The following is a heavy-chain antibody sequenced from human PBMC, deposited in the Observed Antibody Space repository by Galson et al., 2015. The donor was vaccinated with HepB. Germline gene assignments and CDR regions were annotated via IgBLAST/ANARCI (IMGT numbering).Heavy chain of an antibody. V-gene: IGHV1-69*13. J-gene: IGHJ4*02. Sequence: SVKVSCKASGGTFSSYAISWVRQAPGQGLEWMGGIIPIFGTANYAQKFQGRVTITADESTSTAYMELSSLRSEDTAVYYCAREWGYYYDSSGYYWVYWGQGTLVTVSS. CDR2: IIPIFGTA. CDR1: GGTFSSYA. D-gene: IGHD3-22*01. CDR3: AREWGYYYDSSGYYWVY.